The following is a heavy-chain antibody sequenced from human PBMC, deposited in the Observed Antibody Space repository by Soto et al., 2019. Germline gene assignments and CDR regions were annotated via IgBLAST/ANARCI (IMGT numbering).Heavy chain of an antibody. CDR3: ARDEGSSSWLDF. CDR2: ISSSSSTI. D-gene: IGHD6-13*01. CDR1: GFTFSIYS. J-gene: IGHJ4*02. Sequence: PGGSLRLSCAASGFTFSIYSMNWVRQAPGKGLEWVSYISSSSSTIHYADSVKGRFTISRDNAKNSLYLQMNSLRAEDTAVYYWARDEGSSSWLDFWGQGTLVTVSS. V-gene: IGHV3-48*01.